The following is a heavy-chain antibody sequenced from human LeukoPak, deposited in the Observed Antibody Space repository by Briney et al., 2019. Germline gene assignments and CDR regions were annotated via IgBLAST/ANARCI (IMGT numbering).Heavy chain of an antibody. Sequence: GGSLRLSCAASGFTFSSYSMNWVRQAPGKGLEWVSAISGSGGSTYYADSVKGRFTISRDNSKNTLYLQMNSLRAEDTAVYYCAKDSIYYFDYWGQGTLVTVSS. CDR2: ISGSGGST. V-gene: IGHV3-23*01. CDR1: GFTFSSYS. CDR3: AKDSIYYFDY. J-gene: IGHJ4*02.